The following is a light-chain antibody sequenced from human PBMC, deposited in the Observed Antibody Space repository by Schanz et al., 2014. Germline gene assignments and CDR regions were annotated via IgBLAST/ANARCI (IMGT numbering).Light chain of an antibody. J-gene: IGLJ2*01. Sequence: QSVLTQPPSVSAAPGQKVTISCSGSSSIIGGTFVSWYQQLPGTAPKLLIYDNDRRPSGTPDRFSGSKSGTSATLGITGLQTGDEADYYCATWDTNLSVVVFGGGTKLTVL. CDR2: DND. V-gene: IGLV1-51*01. CDR3: ATWDTNLSVVV. CDR1: SSIIGGTF.